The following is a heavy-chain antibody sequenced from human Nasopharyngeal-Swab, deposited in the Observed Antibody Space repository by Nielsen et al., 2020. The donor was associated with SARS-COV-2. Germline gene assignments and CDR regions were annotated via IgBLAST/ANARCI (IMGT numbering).Heavy chain of an antibody. J-gene: IGHJ6*02. V-gene: IGHV3-23*01. D-gene: IGHD2-2*01. CDR1: GFTFSSYA. CDR3: AKAIVVVPAAMGGYYYYGMDV. CDR2: ISGSGGST. Sequence: GESLKIPCAASGFTFSSYAMSWVRQAPGKGLEWVSAISGSGGSTYYADSVKGRFTISRDNSKNTLYLQMNSLRAEDTAVYYCAKAIVVVPAAMGGYYYYGMDVWGQGTTVTVSS.